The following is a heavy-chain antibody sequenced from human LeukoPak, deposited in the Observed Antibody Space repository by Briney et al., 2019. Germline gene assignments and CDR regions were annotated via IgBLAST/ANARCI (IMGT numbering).Heavy chain of an antibody. D-gene: IGHD6-19*01. Sequence: GGSLRLSCEVSGFTLYNYWMSWVRQAPGKGPEWVANINQDGSEKNYLDSVKGRFTISRDNAKNSVYLQMNSLRVEDTAVYVFTRDGSGWSDSWGQGTLVTVSS. CDR2: INQDGSEK. V-gene: IGHV3-7*01. CDR1: GFTLYNYW. J-gene: IGHJ5*01. CDR3: TRDGSGWSDS.